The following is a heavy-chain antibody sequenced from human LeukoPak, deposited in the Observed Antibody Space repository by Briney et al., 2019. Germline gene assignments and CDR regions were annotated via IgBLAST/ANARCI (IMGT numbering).Heavy chain of an antibody. Sequence: SETLSLTCTVSGGSISSGGYYWSWIRQHPGTGLEWIGYISYSGSTYYNPSLQSRVTISVDTSKNQFSLKLSSVTAADTAVYYCARLFDWVDFDYWGQGTLVTVSS. D-gene: IGHD3-9*01. J-gene: IGHJ4*02. CDR3: ARLFDWVDFDY. CDR1: GGSISSGGYY. V-gene: IGHV4-31*03. CDR2: ISYSGST.